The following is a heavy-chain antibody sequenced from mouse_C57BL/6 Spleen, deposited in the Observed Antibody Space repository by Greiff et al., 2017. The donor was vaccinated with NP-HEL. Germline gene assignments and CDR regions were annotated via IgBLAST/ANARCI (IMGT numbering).Heavy chain of an antibody. CDR2: IDPEDGDT. Sequence: EVQLQQSGAELVRPGASVKLSCKASGFNITDYCMHWVKQRPEQGLEWIGRIDPEDGDTEYAPKFKGKATMTADTSSNTAYLQLSSLTSEDTAVYYCTTAYYGSSLAWFAYWGQGTLVTVSA. CDR3: TTAYYGSSLAWFAY. V-gene: IGHV14-1*01. D-gene: IGHD1-1*01. CDR1: GFNITDYC. J-gene: IGHJ3*01.